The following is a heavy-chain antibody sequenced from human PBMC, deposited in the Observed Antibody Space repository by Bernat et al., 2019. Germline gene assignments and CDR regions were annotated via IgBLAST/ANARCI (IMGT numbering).Heavy chain of an antibody. CDR2: INSDGSST. D-gene: IGHD3-10*01. CDR3: ARDLEEYYGSGSYRAFDT. CDR1: GFTFSSYW. V-gene: IGHV3-74*01. Sequence: EVQLVESGGGLVQPGGSLRLSCAASGFTFSSYWMHWVRQAPGKGLVWVSRINSDGSSTSYADSVKGRFTISRDNAKNTLYLQMNSLRAEDTAVYYCARDLEEYYGSGSYRAFDTRGQGTMVTVSS. J-gene: IGHJ3*02.